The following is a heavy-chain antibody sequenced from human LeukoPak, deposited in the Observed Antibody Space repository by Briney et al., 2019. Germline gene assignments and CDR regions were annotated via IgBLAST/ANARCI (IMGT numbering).Heavy chain of an antibody. CDR2: IYTSGST. CDR1: GGSISSGSYY. D-gene: IGHD4-17*01. CDR3: ARGRSAFDI. Sequence: PSETLSLTCTVSGGSISSGSYYWSWIRQPAGKGLEWIGRIYTSGSTNYNPSLKSRVTISVDTSKNQFSLKLSSVTAADTAVYYCARGRSAFDIWGQGTMVTVSP. V-gene: IGHV4-61*02. J-gene: IGHJ3*02.